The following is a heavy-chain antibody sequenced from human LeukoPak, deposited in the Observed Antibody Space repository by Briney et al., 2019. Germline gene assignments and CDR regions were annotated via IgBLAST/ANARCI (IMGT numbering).Heavy chain of an antibody. J-gene: IGHJ4*02. CDR3: ARERVSSSWYRRYFDY. CDR1: GGSISSSSYY. V-gene: IGHV4-39*07. Sequence: SETLSLTCTVSGGSISSSSYYWGWIRQPPGKGLEWIGSIYYSGSTYYNPSLKSRVTISVDTSKNQFFLKMTSVTAADTAVYYCARERVSSSWYRRYFDYWGQGTLVTVSS. D-gene: IGHD6-13*01. CDR2: IYYSGST.